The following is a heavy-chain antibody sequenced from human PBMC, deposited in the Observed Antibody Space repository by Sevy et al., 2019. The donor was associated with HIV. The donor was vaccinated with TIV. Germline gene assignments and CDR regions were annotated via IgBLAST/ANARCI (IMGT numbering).Heavy chain of an antibody. CDR2: IYPGDSDT. D-gene: IGHD1-26*01. CDR3: ARRLYELPGYYDMDV. Sequence: GESLKISCKGSGYSFTSYWIGWVRQMPGKGLEWMGIIYPGDSDTRYSPSFQGQVTISADKSISTAYLQWSSLKASDTAMYYCARRLYELPGYYDMDVWGKGTTVTVSS. J-gene: IGHJ6*03. CDR1: GYSFTSYW. V-gene: IGHV5-51*01.